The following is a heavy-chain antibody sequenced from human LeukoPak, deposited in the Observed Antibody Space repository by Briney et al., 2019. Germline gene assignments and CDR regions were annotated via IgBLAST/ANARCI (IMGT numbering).Heavy chain of an antibody. J-gene: IGHJ6*03. V-gene: IGHV3-23*01. CDR3: AKVGYSYGFYYYMDV. CDR1: GFTFSSYA. D-gene: IGHD5-18*01. Sequence: GGTLRLSCAASGFTFSSYAMNWVRQAPGKGLEWVSAISGSGGSTYYADSVKGRFTISRDNSKNTLYLQMNSLRAEDTAVYYCAKVGYSYGFYYYMDVWGKGTTVTVSS. CDR2: ISGSGGST.